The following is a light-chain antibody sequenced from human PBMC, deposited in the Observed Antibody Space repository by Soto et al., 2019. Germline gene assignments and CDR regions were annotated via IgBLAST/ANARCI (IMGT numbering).Light chain of an antibody. CDR1: QGVSNY. J-gene: IGKJ4*01. CDR2: AAS. Sequence: IRLTQSASSLSASTGDRATITCRARQGVSNYLAWYQQKPGKAPKLLLYAASTLQDGVPSRFSGSSFGTEFTPTTRRLQSQESRSYYCPQYHSHPISSGGGTQVAF. V-gene: IGKV1-8*01. CDR3: PQYHSHPIS.